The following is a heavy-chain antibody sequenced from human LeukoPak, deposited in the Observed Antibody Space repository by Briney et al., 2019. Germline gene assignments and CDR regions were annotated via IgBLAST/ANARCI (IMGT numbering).Heavy chain of an antibody. CDR2: INEDGSTK. CDR1: GFTFSNYW. CDR3: ARDYWRSIEY. D-gene: IGHD2-2*01. Sequence: GGSLRLSCAASGFTFSNYWMSWVRQAPRKGLEWVAIINEDGSTKYYVDSLKGRFVISRDNAKNSLYLQMSGLRADDTAVYCRARDYWRSIEYWGQGALVTVSS. J-gene: IGHJ4*02. V-gene: IGHV3-7*03.